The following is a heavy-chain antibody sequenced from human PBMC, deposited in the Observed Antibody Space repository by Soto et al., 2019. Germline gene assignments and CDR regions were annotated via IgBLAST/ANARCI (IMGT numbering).Heavy chain of an antibody. J-gene: IGHJ5*02. D-gene: IGHD1-26*01. CDR1: GGSFSDYY. CDR2: INHSGSS. V-gene: IGHV4-34*01. CDR3: ARVSESYFWAGWFDP. Sequence: PSETLSLTCAVYGGSFSDYYWSWIRQPPGKGLEWIGEINHSGSSNYNPSLKSRVTVSVDTSNNQFSLKLSSVTAADTAVYYCARVSESYFWAGWFDPWGQGTLVTAPQ.